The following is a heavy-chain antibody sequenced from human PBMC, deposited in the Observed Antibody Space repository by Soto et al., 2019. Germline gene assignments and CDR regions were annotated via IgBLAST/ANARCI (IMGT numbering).Heavy chain of an antibody. J-gene: IGHJ6*02. CDR1: GFTFSSYG. D-gene: IGHD3-16*02. CDR3: ARDPPSSNYYYGMDV. V-gene: IGHV3-33*01. Sequence: QVQLVESGGGVVQPGRSLRLSCAASGFTFSSYGMHWVRQAPGKGLEWVAVIWDDGSNKYYADSVKGRFTISRDNSKNTLYLQMNSLRAEDTAVYYCARDPPSSNYYYGMDVWGQGTTVTVSS. CDR2: IWDDGSNK.